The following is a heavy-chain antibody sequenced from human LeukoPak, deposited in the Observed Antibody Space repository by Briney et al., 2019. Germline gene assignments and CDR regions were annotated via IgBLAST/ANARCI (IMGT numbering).Heavy chain of an antibody. CDR3: ARADYYYDFDY. CDR2: ISAYNGNT. Sequence: ASVKVSCKASGYTFTSYGISRVRQAPGQGHEWMGWISAYNGNTNYAQKLQGRVTMTTDTYTSTAYMELRSLRSDDTAVYYCARADYYYDFDYWGQGTLVTVSS. D-gene: IGHD3-10*01. CDR1: GYTFTSYG. V-gene: IGHV1-18*01. J-gene: IGHJ4*02.